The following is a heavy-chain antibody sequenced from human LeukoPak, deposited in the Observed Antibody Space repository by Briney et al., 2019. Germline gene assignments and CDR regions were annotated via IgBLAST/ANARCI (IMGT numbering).Heavy chain of an antibody. CDR2: INPNSGGT. Sequence: ASVKVSCKAFGYTFTGYYMHWVRQAPGQGLEWVGWINPNSGGTNYAQKFQGRVTMTRDTSISTAYMELSRLRSDDTAVYYCARDGGSGWSWGYYGMDVWGQGTTVTVSS. J-gene: IGHJ6*02. D-gene: IGHD6-13*01. V-gene: IGHV1-2*02. CDR3: ARDGGSGWSWGYYGMDV. CDR1: GYTFTGYY.